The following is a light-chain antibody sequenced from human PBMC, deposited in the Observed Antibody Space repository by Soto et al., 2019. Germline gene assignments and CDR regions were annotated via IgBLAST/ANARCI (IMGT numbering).Light chain of an antibody. Sequence: EIVMTQSPATLSVSPGERVTLSCRASQDIRSSLAWYQQKPGQAPRLLIYGASIRATGVPATFSGSGSGTEFTLSISSLQSEHLGVYYRQQDRSWPLTFGGGTKVDIK. CDR1: QDIRSS. J-gene: IGKJ4*01. CDR3: QQDRSWPLT. CDR2: GAS. V-gene: IGKV3-15*01.